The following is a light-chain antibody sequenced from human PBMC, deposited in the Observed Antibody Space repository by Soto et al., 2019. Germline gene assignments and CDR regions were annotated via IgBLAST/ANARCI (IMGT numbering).Light chain of an antibody. V-gene: IGLV2-14*01. CDR3: SSYTSSTTYV. J-gene: IGLJ1*01. Sequence: QSALTQPASVSGSPGQSITISCTGTSSDVGGYDFVSWYQHHPGKAPKLMIYEVRTRPSGVSDRFSGSKSGNTASLTISGLQAEDEADYYCSSYTSSTTYVFGTGTKVTVL. CDR2: EVR. CDR1: SSDVGGYDF.